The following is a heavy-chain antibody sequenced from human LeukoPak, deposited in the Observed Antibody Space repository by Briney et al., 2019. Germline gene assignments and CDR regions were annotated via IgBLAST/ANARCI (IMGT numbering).Heavy chain of an antibody. CDR3: ARGTHYDSSGRYWYFDL. V-gene: IGHV1-69*13. Sequence: GASVKVSCKASGGTFSSYAISWVRQAPGQGLEWMGGIIPIFGTANYAQKFQGRVTITADESTSTAYMELSSLRSEDTAVYYCARGTHYDSSGRYWYFDLWGRGTLVTVSS. D-gene: IGHD3-22*01. CDR2: IIPIFGTA. CDR1: GGTFSSYA. J-gene: IGHJ2*01.